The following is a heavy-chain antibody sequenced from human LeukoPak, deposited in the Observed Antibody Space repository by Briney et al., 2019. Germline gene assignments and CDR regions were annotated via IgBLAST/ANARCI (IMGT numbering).Heavy chain of an antibody. CDR3: ARESAAVGFDY. CDR1: GFTFSDYY. V-gene: IGHV3-11*05. D-gene: IGHD6-25*01. J-gene: IGHJ4*02. Sequence: GGSLRLSCAASGFTFSDYYMSWIRQAPRKGLEWVSYISSSSSYTNYADSVKGRFTISRDNAKNSLYLQMNSLGAEDTAVYYCARESAAVGFDYWGQGTLVTVSS. CDR2: ISSSSSYT.